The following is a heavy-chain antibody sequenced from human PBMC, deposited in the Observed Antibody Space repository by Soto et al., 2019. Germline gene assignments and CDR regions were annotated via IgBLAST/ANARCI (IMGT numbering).Heavy chain of an antibody. D-gene: IGHD2-21*01. CDR1: ENTFTGYY. CDR3: GRGAYETTRVGHLDGFDI. V-gene: IGHV1-2*02. J-gene: IGHJ3*02. CDR2: IKFNSGGT. Sequence: QVQLVQSGAEVRKPGASVKVSCKSSENTFTGYYIHWVRQAPGQGLEWMGSIKFNSGGTNSAQKFQGRVIMTRDTPITTACMDLTRLTSDESAVYFCGRGAYETTRVGHLDGFDIGGQGKIVTVSS.